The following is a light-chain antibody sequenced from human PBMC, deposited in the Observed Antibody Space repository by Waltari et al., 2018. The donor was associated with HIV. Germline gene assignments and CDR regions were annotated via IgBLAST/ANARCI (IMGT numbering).Light chain of an antibody. Sequence: PGERATLSCRASQSVSSSFLAWYQQKPGQAPRLLIHGASSRATGIPDRFSGSGSGTDFTLTISRLEPEDFAVYYCQQDGSSPPYTFGQGTKLEIK. V-gene: IGKV3-20*01. CDR2: GAS. CDR3: QQDGSSPPYT. CDR1: QSVSSSF. J-gene: IGKJ2*01.